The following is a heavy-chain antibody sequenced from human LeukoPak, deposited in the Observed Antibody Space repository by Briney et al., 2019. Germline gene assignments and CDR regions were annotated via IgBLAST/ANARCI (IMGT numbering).Heavy chain of an antibody. CDR1: GGSISSYY. V-gene: IGHV4-59*01. CDR3: AGGYCSSTSCYGYYYYGMDV. Sequence: SETLSLTCTVSGGSISSYYWSWIRQSPGKGLEWIGYIYYSGSTNYNPSLKSRVTISVDTSKNQFSLKLSSVTAADTAVYYCAGGYCSSTSCYGYYYYGMDVWGKGTTVTVSS. D-gene: IGHD2-2*01. J-gene: IGHJ6*04. CDR2: IYYSGST.